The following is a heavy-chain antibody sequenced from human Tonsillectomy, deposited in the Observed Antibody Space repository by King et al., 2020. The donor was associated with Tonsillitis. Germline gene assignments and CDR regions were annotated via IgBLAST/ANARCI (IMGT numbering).Heavy chain of an antibody. Sequence: TLKESGPTLVKPTQTLTLTCTFSGFSLSTSGVGVGWIRPPPGKALEWLALIYWNDDKRYSPSLKSRLTITKDTSKNQVVLTMTNMDPVDTATYYCAHRRSRGCTSTSCSSFDIWGQGTMVTVSS. CDR1: GFSLSTSGVG. CDR3: AHRRSRGCTSTSCSSFDI. CDR2: IYWNDDK. D-gene: IGHD2-2*01. V-gene: IGHV2-5*01. J-gene: IGHJ3*02.